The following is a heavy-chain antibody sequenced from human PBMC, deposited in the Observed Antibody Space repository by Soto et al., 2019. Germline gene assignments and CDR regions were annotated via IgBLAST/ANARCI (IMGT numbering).Heavy chain of an antibody. J-gene: IGHJ6*02. CDR3: ARGWQGRTNFCGLDV. Sequence: QVQLQESGPGLVKPSETLSLTCTVSGGSITNYFWSWIRQPPGKGLEWIGYIYFSGSTSYNPSLKRRVTTAEDTSKNQFSLRLKSVTAADTAVYYGARGWQGRTNFCGLDVWGPGTAVTVSS. CDR2: IYFSGST. V-gene: IGHV4-59*12. CDR1: GGSITNYF.